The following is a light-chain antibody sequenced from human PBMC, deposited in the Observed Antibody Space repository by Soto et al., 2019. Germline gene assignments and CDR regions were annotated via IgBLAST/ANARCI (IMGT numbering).Light chain of an antibody. CDR1: QSVSSK. Sequence: EIVMTQSPATLSVSPGERATLSCRASQSVSSKLAWYQQTPGRAPRLLNYGASTRATGIPGRFSGSGCGTECTPVISLLAPEDSAVYFGQQYGRSQAVGGGTKVDIK. CDR2: GAS. V-gene: IGKV3-15*01. J-gene: IGKJ4*01. CDR3: QQYGRSQA.